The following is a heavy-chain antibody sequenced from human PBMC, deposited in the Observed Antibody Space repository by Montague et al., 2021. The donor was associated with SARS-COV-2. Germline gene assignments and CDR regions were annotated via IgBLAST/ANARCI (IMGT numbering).Heavy chain of an antibody. CDR2: IYYSGST. CDR3: ARTGLGAYDILTGYTVNAFDI. V-gene: IGHV4-59*01. Sequence: SETLSLTCTVYGGSITSYYWTWIRQPPGKGLEWVGRIYYSGSTNYNPSLKRRVTISVDTSKNQFSLKLSSVTAADTAVYYCARTGLGAYDILTGYTVNAFDIWGQGTMVTVSS. D-gene: IGHD3-9*01. CDR1: GGSITSYY. J-gene: IGHJ3*02.